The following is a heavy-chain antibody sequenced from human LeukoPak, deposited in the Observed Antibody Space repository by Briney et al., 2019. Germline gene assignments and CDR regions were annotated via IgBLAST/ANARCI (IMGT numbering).Heavy chain of an antibody. Sequence: MASETLSLTCAVYGGSFSGYYWSWIGQPPGKGLEWIGEINHSGSTNYNPSLKSRVTISVDTSKNQFSLKLSSVTAADTAVYYCARLRGYSYGYSLSGWFDPWGQGTLVTVSS. CDR2: INHSGST. J-gene: IGHJ5*02. CDR1: GGSFSGYY. CDR3: ARLRGYSYGYSLSGWFDP. V-gene: IGHV4-34*01. D-gene: IGHD5-18*01.